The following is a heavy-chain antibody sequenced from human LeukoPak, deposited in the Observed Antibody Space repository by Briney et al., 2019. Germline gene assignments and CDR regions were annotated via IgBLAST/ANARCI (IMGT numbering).Heavy chain of an antibody. Sequence: GGSLRLSCTVSGFSVSDSFMNWVRQAPGKGLEWVSVIYTTAVTGTYYADSVKGRFTISRENAKNSLYLQMKSLRAGDTAVYYCARGSPPFQHWGQGTLVTVSS. CDR3: ARGSPPFQH. V-gene: IGHV3-53*01. CDR1: GFSVSDSF. CDR2: IYTTAVTGT. D-gene: IGHD3-10*01. J-gene: IGHJ1*01.